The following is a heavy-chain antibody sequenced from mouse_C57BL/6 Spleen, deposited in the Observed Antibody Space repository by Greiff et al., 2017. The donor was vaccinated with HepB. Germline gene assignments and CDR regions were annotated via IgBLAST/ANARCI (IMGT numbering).Heavy chain of an antibody. Sequence: EVKLEESGGGLVKPGGSLKLSCAASGFTFSSYTMSWVRQTPEKRLEWVATISGGGGNTYYPDSVKGRFTISRDNAKKTLYLQMSSLRSEDTALYYCARQRTVVAPYAMDYWGQGTSVTVSS. CDR2: ISGGGGNT. D-gene: IGHD1-1*01. V-gene: IGHV5-9*01. J-gene: IGHJ4*01. CDR1: GFTFSSYT. CDR3: ARQRTVVAPYAMDY.